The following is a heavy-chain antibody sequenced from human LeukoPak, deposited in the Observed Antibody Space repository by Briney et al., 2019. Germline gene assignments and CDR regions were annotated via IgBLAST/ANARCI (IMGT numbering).Heavy chain of an antibody. Sequence: ASVKVSCKASGYTFTGYYMHWVRQAPGQGLEWMGWINPNSGGTNYAQKFQGRVTMTRDTSISTAYMELSRLRSDDTAVYYCARVAVAGPYYYYGMDVWGQGTTVTVPS. CDR1: GYTFTGYY. CDR2: INPNSGGT. D-gene: IGHD6-19*01. J-gene: IGHJ6*02. V-gene: IGHV1-2*02. CDR3: ARVAVAGPYYYYGMDV.